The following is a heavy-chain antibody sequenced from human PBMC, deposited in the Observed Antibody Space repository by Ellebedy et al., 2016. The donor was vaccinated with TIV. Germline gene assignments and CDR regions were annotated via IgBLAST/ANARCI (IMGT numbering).Heavy chain of an antibody. CDR3: ARAVGGSGSY. Sequence: GESLKISCAASGFTFSTYWMHWVRQAPGKGLEWVANIKQDGSEKYYVDSVKGRFTISRDNAKNSLYLQMNSLSAEDTAVYYCARAVGGSGSYWGQGTLVTVSP. CDR2: IKQDGSEK. D-gene: IGHD3-10*01. V-gene: IGHV3-7*01. J-gene: IGHJ4*02. CDR1: GFTFSTYW.